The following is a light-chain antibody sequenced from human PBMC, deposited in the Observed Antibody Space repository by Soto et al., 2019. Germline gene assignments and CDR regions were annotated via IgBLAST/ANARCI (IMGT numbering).Light chain of an antibody. Sequence: DIQMTQSPSSLSASVGDRVTITCRASQGISTYLNWYRQKPGKAPKLLIYATSSLQSGVPSRFSGSGSETDFTLTISSLQPEDFATYSCQQSYSTTWTFGQGTKVDSK. J-gene: IGKJ1*01. CDR2: ATS. CDR3: QQSYSTTWT. V-gene: IGKV1-39*01. CDR1: QGISTY.